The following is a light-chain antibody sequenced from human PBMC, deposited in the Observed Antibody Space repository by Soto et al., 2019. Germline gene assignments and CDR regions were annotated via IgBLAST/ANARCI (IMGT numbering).Light chain of an antibody. CDR2: DVS. CDR1: SSDVGGYNY. CDR3: SSDTSRSTVV. V-gene: IGLV2-14*01. J-gene: IGLJ2*01. Sequence: QSALTQPASVSGSPGQSITISCTGTSSDVGGYNYVSWYQQHPGKAPKLMIYDVSNGPSGVSNRFSGSKSGNTASLTISGLQDEYEADDYSSSDTSRSTVVFGGGTKLTVL.